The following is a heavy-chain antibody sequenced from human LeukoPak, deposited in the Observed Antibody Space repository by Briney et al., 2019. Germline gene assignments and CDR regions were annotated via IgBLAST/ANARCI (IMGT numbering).Heavy chain of an antibody. CDR1: GFTFSSYA. CDR3: ARLRSGYYNDY. Sequence: GGSLRLPCAASGFTFSSYAMHWVRQAPGKGLEWVAVISYDGSNKYYADSVKGRFTISRDNSKNTLYLQMNSLRAEDTAVYYCARLRSGYYNDYWGQGTLVTVSS. J-gene: IGHJ4*02. D-gene: IGHD3-3*01. CDR2: ISYDGSNK. V-gene: IGHV3-30*04.